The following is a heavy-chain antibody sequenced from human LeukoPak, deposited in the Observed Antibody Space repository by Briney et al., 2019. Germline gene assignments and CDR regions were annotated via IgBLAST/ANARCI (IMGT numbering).Heavy chain of an antibody. Sequence: SETLSLTCAVSGGSISSYYWSWIRQPPGEGLEWIGYIYYSGSTNYNPSLKSRVTISVDTSKNQFSLKLSSVTAADTAVYYCAVDSGSYGTYYYYGMDVWGQRTTVTVSS. V-gene: IGHV4-59*01. CDR3: AVDSGSYGTYYYYGMDV. CDR1: GGSISSYY. J-gene: IGHJ6*02. D-gene: IGHD1-26*01. CDR2: IYYSGST.